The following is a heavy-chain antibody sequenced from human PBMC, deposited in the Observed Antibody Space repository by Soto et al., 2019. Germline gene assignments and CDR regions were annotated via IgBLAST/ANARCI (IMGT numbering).Heavy chain of an antibody. CDR1: GYTFTSYY. CDR2: INPSGGST. Sequence: GXSVEGWCRAAGYTFTSYYMHWGRQAPVQGLEWMGIINPSGGSTSYAQKFQGRVTMTRDTSTSTVYMELSSLRSEDTAVYYCAREIVATIEYYYYGMDVWGQGTKVTVYS. CDR3: AREIVATIEYYYYGMDV. J-gene: IGHJ6*02. D-gene: IGHD5-12*01. V-gene: IGHV1-46*01.